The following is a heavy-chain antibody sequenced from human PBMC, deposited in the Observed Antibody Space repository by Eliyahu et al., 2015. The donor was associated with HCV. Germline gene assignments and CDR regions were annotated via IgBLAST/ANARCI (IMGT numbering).Heavy chain of an antibody. CDR1: GFTFSXYA. CDR2: ISYDGSNK. D-gene: IGHD1-1*01. V-gene: IGHV3-30-3*01. CDR3: ARGRGPSTQTNNWFDP. Sequence: QVQLVESGGGVVQPGRSLRLSCAASGFTFSXYAMHWVRQAPGKGLEWVAVISYDGSNKYYADSVKGRFTISRDNSKNTLYLQMNSLRAEDTAVYYCARGRGPSTQTNNWFDPWGQGTLVTVSS. J-gene: IGHJ5*02.